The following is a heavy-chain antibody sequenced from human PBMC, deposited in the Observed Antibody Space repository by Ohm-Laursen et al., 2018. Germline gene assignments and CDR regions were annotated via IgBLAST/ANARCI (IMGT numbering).Heavy chain of an antibody. V-gene: IGHV2-5*02. CDR3: AHRLSDYSGAWNGGYLDY. CDR2: IYWDDDK. D-gene: IGHD1-1*01. J-gene: IGHJ4*02. Sequence: TQTLTLTGTFSGFSLSTTGVGVGWIRQSPGKAPEWLVVIYWDDDKLYSPSLKSRLPINKDTSKNQVILIMTDMDPVDTSTYYWAHRLSDYSGAWNGGYLDYWGQGALVTVSS. CDR1: GFSLSTTGVG.